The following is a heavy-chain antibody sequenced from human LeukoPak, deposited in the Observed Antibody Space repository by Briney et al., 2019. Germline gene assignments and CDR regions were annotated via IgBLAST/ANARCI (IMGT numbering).Heavy chain of an antibody. V-gene: IGHV1-3*03. J-gene: IGHJ4*02. CDR1: GYTFTSYA. CDR3: ASSVPLYYYDSSGYSDY. D-gene: IGHD3-22*01. Sequence: ASVKVSCKASGYTFTSYAMHWVRQAPGQRLEWMGWINAGNGNTKYSQEFQGRVTITRDTSASTAYMELSSLRSEDTAVYYCASSVPLYYYDSSGYSDYWGQGTLVTVSS. CDR2: INAGNGNT.